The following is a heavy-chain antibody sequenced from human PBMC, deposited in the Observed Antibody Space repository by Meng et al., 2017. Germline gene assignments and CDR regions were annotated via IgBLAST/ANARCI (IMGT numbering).Heavy chain of an antibody. CDR3: ARVRSSHFDY. Sequence: ASVKVSCKASGYTFSSYGISWVRQAPGQGLEWMGWISAYNGNTNYALTLQGRVTMTTDTSTATAYMELRSLRSDDTAVYYCARVRSSHFDYWGQGTLVTGSS. CDR2: ISAYNGNT. J-gene: IGHJ4*02. D-gene: IGHD1-26*01. CDR1: GYTFSSYG. V-gene: IGHV1-18*01.